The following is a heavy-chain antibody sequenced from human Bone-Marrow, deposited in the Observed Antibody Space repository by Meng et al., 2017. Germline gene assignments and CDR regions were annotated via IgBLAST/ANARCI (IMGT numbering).Heavy chain of an antibody. CDR3: ARDVGATTELDY. Sequence: SVKVSCKASGGTSSSYAISWVRQAPGQGLEWMGRIIPIFGTANYAQKFQGRVTITADESTSTAYMELSSLRSEGTAVYYCARDVGATTELDYWGQGTLVTVSS. J-gene: IGHJ4*02. V-gene: IGHV1-69*13. D-gene: IGHD1-26*01. CDR1: GGTSSSYA. CDR2: IIPIFGTA.